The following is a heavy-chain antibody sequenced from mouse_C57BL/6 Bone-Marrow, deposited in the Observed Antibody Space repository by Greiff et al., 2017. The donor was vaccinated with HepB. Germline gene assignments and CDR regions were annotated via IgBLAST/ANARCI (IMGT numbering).Heavy chain of an antibody. V-gene: IGHV1-5*01. CDR2: IYPGNSDT. J-gene: IGHJ2*01. CDR3: TRYLITTVVATDY. Sequence: VQLQQSGAELVRPGSSVKMSCKTSGYTFTSYGINWVKQRPGQGLEWIGAIYPGNSDTSYNQKFKGKAKLTAVTSASTAYMELSSLTNEDSAVYYCTRYLITTVVATDYWGQGTTLTVSS. CDR1: GYTFTSYG. D-gene: IGHD1-1*01.